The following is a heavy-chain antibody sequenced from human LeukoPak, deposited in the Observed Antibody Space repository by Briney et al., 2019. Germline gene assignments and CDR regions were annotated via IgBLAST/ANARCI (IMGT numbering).Heavy chain of an antibody. CDR3: AKDPPNSRTIN. J-gene: IGHJ4*02. D-gene: IGHD1-14*01. Sequence: GGSLRLSCAASGFTFSTYGMSWVRQAPGKGLEWVSGISGSGGSTYYADSVKGRFTISRDNSKNTLFLRMNSLRAEDTAVYYCAKDPPNSRTINWGQGTLVTVSS. V-gene: IGHV3-23*01. CDR2: ISGSGGST. CDR1: GFTFSTYG.